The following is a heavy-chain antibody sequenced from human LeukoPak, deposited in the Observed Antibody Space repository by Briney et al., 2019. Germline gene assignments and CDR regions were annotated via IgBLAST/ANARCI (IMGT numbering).Heavy chain of an antibody. CDR1: GFTFSNFW. CDR3: TKSGTTFDC. J-gene: IGHJ4*02. V-gene: IGHV3-7*01. D-gene: IGHD1-14*01. Sequence: GGSLRLSCAASGFTFSNFWMSWVRQAPGKGLEWVANIKQDGGEKYYVDSVKGRFTISRDNAKNSVYLQMNNLRAADTAMYYCTKSGTTFDCWGLGTLVTVSS. CDR2: IKQDGGEK.